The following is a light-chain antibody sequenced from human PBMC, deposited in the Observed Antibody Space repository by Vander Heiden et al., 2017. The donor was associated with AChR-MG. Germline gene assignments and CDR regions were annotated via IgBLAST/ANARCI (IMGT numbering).Light chain of an antibody. CDR1: QSIGNY. J-gene: IGKJ2*01. V-gene: IGKV1-39*01. Sequence: DIPMTQSPSSLSASVGDRVTITCRASQSIGNYLNWYQQKPGEAPKLLIYAASTLRTGVTPRFSGSGSGRDFTLTISSLQPGDFAIYYCQQSYITAYTFGQETKLDIK. CDR3: QQSYITAYT. CDR2: AAS.